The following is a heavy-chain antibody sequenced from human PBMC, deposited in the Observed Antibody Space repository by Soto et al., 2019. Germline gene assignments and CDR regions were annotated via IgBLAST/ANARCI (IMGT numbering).Heavy chain of an antibody. CDR2: IFYTGRT. CDR3: ARGLSTLSPLHY. CDR1: GGSIGHFY. Sequence: SETLSLTCTVSGGSIGHFYWSWIRQSPGKGLEWIGYIFYTGRTSYHPSLKSRVTISVDTSKNQFSLKLSSVTAADTAVYYCARGLSTLSPLHYWGQGTLVTVS. V-gene: IGHV4-59*01. J-gene: IGHJ4*02. D-gene: IGHD3-16*02.